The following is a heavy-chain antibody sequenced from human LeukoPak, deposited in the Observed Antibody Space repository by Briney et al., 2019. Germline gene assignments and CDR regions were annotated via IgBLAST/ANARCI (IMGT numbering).Heavy chain of an antibody. J-gene: IGHJ4*02. D-gene: IGHD1-26*01. Sequence: GVSLRLSCAASGFTFSSYGMHWVRQAPGKGLEGVAVIWYDGSNKYYADSVKGRFPIYRDNSKNTLYLQMNSLRAEDTAVYHCADQRFIVGATNDYWGQGTLVTVSS. CDR1: GFTFSSYG. CDR2: IWYDGSNK. CDR3: ADQRFIVGATNDY. V-gene: IGHV3-33*01.